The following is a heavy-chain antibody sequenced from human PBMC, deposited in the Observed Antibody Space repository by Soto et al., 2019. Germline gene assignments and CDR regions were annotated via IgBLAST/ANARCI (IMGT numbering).Heavy chain of an antibody. J-gene: IGHJ5*02. D-gene: IGHD3-22*01. CDR1: GYTFTSYG. CDR2: ISAYNGNT. V-gene: IGHV1-18*01. CDR3: ARVVSSGYTNWFDP. Sequence: ASVKVSCKASGYTFTSYGISWVRQAPGQGLEWVGWISAYNGNTNYAQKLQGRVTMTTDTSTSTAYMELRSLRSDDTAVYYCARVVSSGYTNWFDPWGQGTLVTVSS.